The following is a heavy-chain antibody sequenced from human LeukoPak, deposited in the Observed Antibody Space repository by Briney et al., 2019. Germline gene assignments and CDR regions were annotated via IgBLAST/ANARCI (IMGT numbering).Heavy chain of an antibody. CDR1: GFTFSSYA. D-gene: IGHD6-6*01. J-gene: IGHJ4*02. V-gene: IGHV3-23*01. Sequence: GGSLRLSCAASGFTFSSYAMSWVRQAPGKGLEWVSTVTGAGRGTDYADSVKGRFSISSDNSRNTLYLQMNSLRAEDTAVYYCAREAARVTLDYWGQGTLVTVSS. CDR3: AREAARVTLDY. CDR2: VTGAGRGT.